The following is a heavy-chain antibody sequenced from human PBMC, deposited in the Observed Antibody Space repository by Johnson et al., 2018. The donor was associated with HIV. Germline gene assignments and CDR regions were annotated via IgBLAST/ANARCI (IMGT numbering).Heavy chain of an antibody. CDR1: GFTFSSYG. Sequence: VQLVESGGGVVQPGRSLRLSCAASGFTFSSYGMHWVRQAPGKGLEWVGRIKSKTEGGTTDYAAPVKGRFTISRDDSINTVYLQMNSLKSEDMAVYYCTTGDCSGGSCHAFDIWGQGTMVTVSS. J-gene: IGHJ3*02. CDR3: TTGDCSGGSCHAFDI. CDR2: IKSKTEGGTT. D-gene: IGHD2-15*01. V-gene: IGHV3-15*01.